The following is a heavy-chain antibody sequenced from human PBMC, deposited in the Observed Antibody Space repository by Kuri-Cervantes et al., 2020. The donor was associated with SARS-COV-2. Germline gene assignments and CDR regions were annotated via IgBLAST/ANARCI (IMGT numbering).Heavy chain of an antibody. Sequence: GGSLRLSCAAYGFTFSSYAMHWVRQAPGKGLEWVSNIGPSGTTKYNADSVKGRFTISRDNAKNSLYLQMNSLRAEDTAVYYCAKDQHGIVVVVAAIDYWGQGTLVTVSS. CDR2: IGPSGTTK. D-gene: IGHD2-15*01. V-gene: IGHV3-48*03. CDR1: GFTFSSYA. J-gene: IGHJ4*02. CDR3: AKDQHGIVVVVAAIDY.